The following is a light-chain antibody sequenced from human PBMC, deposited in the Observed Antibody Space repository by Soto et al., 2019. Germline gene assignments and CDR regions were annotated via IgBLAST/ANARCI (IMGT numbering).Light chain of an antibody. J-gene: IGKJ1*01. V-gene: IGKV1-5*01. CDR2: AAS. Sequence: DIQMTQSPSTLSASVGDTVTITCRASESLDNWLAWYQQKPGKAPKLLLFAASTLLGGVPSRFSGRGSGTESTPTISSLQADDFATYYCQQYHTDWTFGQGTKVDIK. CDR1: ESLDNW. CDR3: QQYHTDWT.